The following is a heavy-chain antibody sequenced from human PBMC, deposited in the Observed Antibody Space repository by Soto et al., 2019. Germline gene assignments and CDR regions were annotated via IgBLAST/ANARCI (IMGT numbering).Heavy chain of an antibody. D-gene: IGHD2-21*02. CDR3: IQSRCGGDCLQSYASYYYYGMDV. V-gene: IGHV2-5*02. J-gene: IGHJ6*02. CDR2: IYWDDDK. Sequence: QITLKESGPTLVKPTQTLTLTCTFSAFSLSTGGVGVGWIRQPPGKALEWLALIYWDDDKRYSPSLRSRLTITKDTSKNQGVLTMTNMDPVDTATYSCIQSRCGGDCLQSYASYYYYGMDVWGQGTTVTVSS. CDR1: AFSLSTGGVG.